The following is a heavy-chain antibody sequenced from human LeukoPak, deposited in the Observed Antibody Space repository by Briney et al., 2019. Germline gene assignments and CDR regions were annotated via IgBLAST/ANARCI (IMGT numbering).Heavy chain of an antibody. J-gene: IGHJ3*02. V-gene: IGHV1-69*01. Sequence: SVKVSCKASGGTFSSYAISWVRQAPGQGLEWMGGIIPIFGTANYAQKFQGRVTITADESTSTAYMELSSLRSEDTAVYYCATELRYCGGDCYSGAFDIWGQGTMVTVSS. CDR2: IIPIFGTA. D-gene: IGHD2-21*02. CDR1: GGTFSSYA. CDR3: ATELRYCGGDCYSGAFDI.